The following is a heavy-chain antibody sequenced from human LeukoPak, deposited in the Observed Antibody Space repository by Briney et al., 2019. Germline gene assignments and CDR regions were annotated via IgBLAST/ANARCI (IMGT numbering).Heavy chain of an antibody. CDR2: INSDGSST. CDR3: ARDGVAELMSALDY. D-gene: IGHD1-26*01. J-gene: IGHJ4*02. CDR1: RITFSTYW. Sequence: GGSLRLSCAASRITFSTYWMHWVRQAPGKGLVWVSRINSDGSSTGYADSVKGRFTISRDNAKNSLYLQMNSLRAEDTAVYYCARDGVAELMSALDYWGQGILVTVSS. V-gene: IGHV3-74*01.